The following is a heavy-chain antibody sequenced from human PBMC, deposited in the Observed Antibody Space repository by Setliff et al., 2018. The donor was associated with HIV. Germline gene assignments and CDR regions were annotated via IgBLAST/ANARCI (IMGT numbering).Heavy chain of an antibody. CDR1: GDTFTNFY. D-gene: IGHD3-16*01. V-gene: IGHV1-46*01. CDR3: ARDQISAYSYGGDVYYYYMDV. Sequence: ASVKVSCKASGDTFTNFYIHWVRQAPGQGLEWLGMINPSDGSTTYAQKFQDRVTITADESTSTAYMELSSLSSVDTAVYYCARDQISAYSYGGDVYYYYMDVWGKGTTVTVSS. CDR2: INPSDGST. J-gene: IGHJ6*03.